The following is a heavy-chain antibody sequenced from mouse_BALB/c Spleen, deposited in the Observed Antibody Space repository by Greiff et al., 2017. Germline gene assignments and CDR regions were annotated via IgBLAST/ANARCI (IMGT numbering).Heavy chain of an antibody. Sequence: VQLQQSGAELVRPGSSVKISCKASGYAFSSYWMNWVKQRPGQGLEWIGQIYPGDGDTNYNGKFKGKATLTANKSSSTAYMQLSSLTSEDSAVYFCATRITTRRYAMDYWGQGTSVTVSS. V-gene: IGHV1-80*01. CDR3: ATRITTRRYAMDY. CDR2: IYPGDGDT. J-gene: IGHJ4*01. D-gene: IGHD2-4*01. CDR1: GYAFSSYW.